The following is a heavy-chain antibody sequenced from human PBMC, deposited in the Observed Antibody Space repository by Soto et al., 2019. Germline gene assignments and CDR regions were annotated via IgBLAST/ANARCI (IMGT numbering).Heavy chain of an antibody. CDR2: IIPIFGTP. CDR1: GGIFSTYA. D-gene: IGHD3-10*01. CDR3: ARDRDDYGSGNYYNRIDF. Sequence: QVQLVQSGAEVKKPGSSVKVSCKASGGIFSTYAISWLRRAPGQGLEWMGAIIPIFGTPNYAQRFQGRVTITADESTSTAYMELSRLRYEDTAVYYCARDRDDYGSGNYYNRIDFWGQGTLVTVSS. V-gene: IGHV1-69*01. J-gene: IGHJ4*02.